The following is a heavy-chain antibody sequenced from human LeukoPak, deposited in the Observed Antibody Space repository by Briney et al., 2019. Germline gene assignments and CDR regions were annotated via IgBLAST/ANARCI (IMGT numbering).Heavy chain of an antibody. D-gene: IGHD3-10*01. V-gene: IGHV3-48*02. Sequence: PGGSLRLSCAASGFTFSSYSMNWVRQAPGKGLEWVSYISSSSSTIYYADSVKGRFTISRDNAKNSLYLQMNSLRDEGTAVYYCARVTMVQGVIITSGYFDYWGQGTLVTVSS. CDR1: GFTFSSYS. J-gene: IGHJ4*02. CDR2: ISSSSSTI. CDR3: ARVTMVQGVIITSGYFDY.